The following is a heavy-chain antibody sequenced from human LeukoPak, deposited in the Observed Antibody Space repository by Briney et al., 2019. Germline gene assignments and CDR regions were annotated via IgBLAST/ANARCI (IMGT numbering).Heavy chain of an antibody. Sequence: SETLSLTCTVSGVSISSGSYYWSWIRQPAGKGLEWIGRIYTSGSTTYNPSLKSRVTISGDTSENQFSLRLSSVTAADTAVYYCARASYSYDISGWVPFDYWGQGTLVTVSS. CDR1: GVSISSGSYY. D-gene: IGHD3-22*01. CDR2: IYTSGST. V-gene: IGHV4-61*02. CDR3: ARASYSYDISGWVPFDY. J-gene: IGHJ4*02.